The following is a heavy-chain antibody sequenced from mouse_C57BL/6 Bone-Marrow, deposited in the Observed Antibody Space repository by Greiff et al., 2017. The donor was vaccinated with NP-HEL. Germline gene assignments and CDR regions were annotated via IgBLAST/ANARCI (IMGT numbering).Heavy chain of an antibody. CDR2: IDPENGDT. CDR3: TTELRRTGD. V-gene: IGHV14-4*01. D-gene: IGHD2-12*01. J-gene: IGHJ2*01. Sequence: EVKLQESGAELVRPGASVKLSCTASGFNIKDDYMHWVKQRPEQGLEWIGWIDPENGDTEYASKFQGKATITADTSSNTAYLQLSSLTSEDTAVYYCTTELRRTGDWGQGTTLTVSS. CDR1: GFNIKDDY.